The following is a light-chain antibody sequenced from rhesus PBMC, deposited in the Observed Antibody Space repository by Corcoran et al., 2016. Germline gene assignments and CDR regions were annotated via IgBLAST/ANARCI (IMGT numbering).Light chain of an antibody. Sequence: DIQMTQSPSPLSASAGDRVTITCRASENVNNYLNWYQQKPGKAPKVLNYKASTLQNGVPSRFSGSGYGTDYTFTISSLQPEGVATYYCQYDYGALTFGGGTKVEIK. CDR2: KAS. V-gene: IGKV1-74*01. CDR3: QYDYGALT. J-gene: IGKJ4*01. CDR1: ENVNNY.